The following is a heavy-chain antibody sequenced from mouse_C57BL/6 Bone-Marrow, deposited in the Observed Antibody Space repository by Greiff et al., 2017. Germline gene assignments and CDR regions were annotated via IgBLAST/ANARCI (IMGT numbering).Heavy chain of an antibody. Sequence: QVQLQQPGAELVMPGASVKLSCKASGYTFTSYWMPWVQQRPGQGLEWIGEIDPSDSYTTYNQQFKGKSTLTVDKSSSTAYMQLSSLTSYDSAVYYCARYLYAYYFDYWGQGTTRTVSS. V-gene: IGHV1-69*01. J-gene: IGHJ2*01. CDR1: GYTFTSYW. CDR3: ARYLYAYYFDY. CDR2: IDPSDSYT. D-gene: IGHD1-3*01.